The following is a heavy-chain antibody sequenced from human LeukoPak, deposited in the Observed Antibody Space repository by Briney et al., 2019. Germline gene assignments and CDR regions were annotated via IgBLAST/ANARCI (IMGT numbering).Heavy chain of an antibody. J-gene: IGHJ4*02. CDR2: TSFSGIT. CDR1: GGSISPYY. D-gene: IGHD3-16*01. CDR3: VRHAGGTTYDY. Sequence: SETLSLTCTVSGGSISPYYWSWIRQPPGKGLEWLGHTSFSGITHYNASLKSRVTMSVDTSRNHFSLIVSSVTAADTALYYCVRHAGGTTYDYWGQGTLVTVSS. V-gene: IGHV4-59*08.